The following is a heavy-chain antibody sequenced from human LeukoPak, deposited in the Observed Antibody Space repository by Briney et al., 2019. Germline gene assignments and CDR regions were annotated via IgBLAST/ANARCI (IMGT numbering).Heavy chain of an antibody. CDR1: GFTFSSYA. V-gene: IGHV3-30*04. CDR3: ARSRGYYDSSGYYWGTYYFDY. J-gene: IGHJ4*02. D-gene: IGHD3-22*01. CDR2: ISYDGSNK. Sequence: PGRSLRLSCAAYGFTFSSYAMHWVRQAPGKGLEWVAVISYDGSNKYYADSVKGRFTISRDNSKNTLYLQMNSLRAEDTAVYYCARSRGYYDSSGYYWGTYYFDYWGQGTLVTVSS.